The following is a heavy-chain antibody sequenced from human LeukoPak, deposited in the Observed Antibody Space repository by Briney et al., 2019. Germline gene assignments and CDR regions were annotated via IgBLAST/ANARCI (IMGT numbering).Heavy chain of an antibody. CDR3: ARKNGLDY. V-gene: IGHV3-48*01. J-gene: IGHJ4*02. CDR2: ISATTTFI. Sequence: PGGSLRLSCEASAFTFSTYGMSWVRQAPGRGLEWVSYISATTTFIYYADSVKGRFTISRDSATDSVYLQMNSLRAEDTAVYYCARKNGLDYWGQGTLVTVSS. CDR1: AFTFSTYG.